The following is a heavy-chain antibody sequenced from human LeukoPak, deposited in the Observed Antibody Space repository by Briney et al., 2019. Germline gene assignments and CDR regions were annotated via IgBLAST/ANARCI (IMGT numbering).Heavy chain of an antibody. Sequence: GGSLRLSCAASGFTFSTYWMKWVRQAPGKGLEWVASIKEDGSDKYYVDSVKGRFSISRDNAKNSLYLQMNSLRTEDTAVYYCARDDCSSISCYHNWFDPWGQGTLVTVSS. D-gene: IGHD2-2*01. J-gene: IGHJ5*02. CDR1: GFTFSTYW. CDR3: ARDDCSSISCYHNWFDP. CDR2: IKEDGSDK. V-gene: IGHV3-7*01.